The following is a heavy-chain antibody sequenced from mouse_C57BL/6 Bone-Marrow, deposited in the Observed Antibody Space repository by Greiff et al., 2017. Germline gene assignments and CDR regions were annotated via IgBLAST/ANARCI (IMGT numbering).Heavy chain of an antibody. CDR3: ARGLLHGY. D-gene: IGHD2-3*01. CDR1: GYTFTSYW. CDR2: IHPNSGST. Sequence: QVQLQQPGAELVKPGASVKVSCKASGYTFTSYWMHWVKQRPGQGLEWIGRIHPNSGSTNYNEKFKSKATLTVDKSSSTAYMQLSSLTSEDSAVYYCARGLLHGYWGQGTTLTVSS. V-gene: IGHV1-64*01. J-gene: IGHJ2*01.